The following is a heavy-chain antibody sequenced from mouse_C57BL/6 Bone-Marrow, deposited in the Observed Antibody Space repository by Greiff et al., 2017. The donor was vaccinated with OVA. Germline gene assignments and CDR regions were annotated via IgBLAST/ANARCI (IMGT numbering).Heavy chain of an antibody. CDR1: GFTFSSYA. CDR3: ASLHYSGY. CDR2: ISDGGSST. Sequence: EVQLVESGGGLVKPGGSLKLSCAASGFTFSSYAMSWVRQTPEKRLEWVATISDGGSSTYYPANVKGRFTISRDNAKNNLYLQMSHLKSENTAMYYCASLHYSGYWGQGTTLTVSS. D-gene: IGHD1-1*01. V-gene: IGHV5-4*01. J-gene: IGHJ2*01.